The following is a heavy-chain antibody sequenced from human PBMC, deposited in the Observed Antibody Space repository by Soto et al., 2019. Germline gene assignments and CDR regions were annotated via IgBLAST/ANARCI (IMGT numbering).Heavy chain of an antibody. V-gene: IGHV3-33*01. Sequence: GGSLRLSCAASGFTFSSYGMHWVRQAPGKGLEWVAVIWYDGSNKYYADSVKGRFTISRDNSKNTRYLQMNSLRAEDTAVYYCARNGIVVGSSSWFDPWGQGTLVTVSS. D-gene: IGHD2-15*01. CDR1: GFTFSSYG. CDR3: ARNGIVVGSSSWFDP. J-gene: IGHJ5*02. CDR2: IWYDGSNK.